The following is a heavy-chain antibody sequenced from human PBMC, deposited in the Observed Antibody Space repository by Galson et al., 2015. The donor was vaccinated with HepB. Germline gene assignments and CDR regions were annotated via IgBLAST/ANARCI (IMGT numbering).Heavy chain of an antibody. Sequence: SVKVSCKASGYTFTGYYMHWVRQAPGQGLEWVGRINPNSGGTNYAQKFQGRVTLTRDTSISTAYMELSRLRSNDTAVYYCARLGSSDAFDIWGQGTMVTVSS. J-gene: IGHJ3*02. V-gene: IGHV1-2*06. CDR3: ARLGSSDAFDI. CDR2: INPNSGGT. CDR1: GYTFTGYY.